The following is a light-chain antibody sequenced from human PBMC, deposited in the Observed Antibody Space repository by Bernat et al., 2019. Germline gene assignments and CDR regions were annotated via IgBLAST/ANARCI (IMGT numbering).Light chain of an antibody. CDR1: SSDVGDYKY. CDR2: DVS. Sequence: QSALTQPASVSGSPGQSITISCTGTSSDVGDYKYVSWYQQHPDKAPKLMIYDVSNRPSAVSDRFSGSKSGNTASLTISELQAEDEADYYCSSYTTSSTLFGGGTKLTVL. V-gene: IGLV2-14*03. J-gene: IGLJ3*02. CDR3: SSYTTSSTL.